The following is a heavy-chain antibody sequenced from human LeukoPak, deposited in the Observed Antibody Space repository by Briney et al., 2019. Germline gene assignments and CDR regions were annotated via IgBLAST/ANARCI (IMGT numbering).Heavy chain of an antibody. J-gene: IGHJ3*01. CDR2: IHYTGTT. D-gene: IGHD2-2*01. V-gene: IGHV4-39*01. CDR1: GGSITDTNYY. CDR3: ARDVSRTSWTWR. Sequence: PSETLSLTCSVSGGSITDTNYYWAWIRQPPGKGLEWIANIHYTGTTYYNPSLKSRVTISVDTSNNQFSLKLSSVTAADTAVYYCARDVSRTSWTWRWGQGTVVTVSS.